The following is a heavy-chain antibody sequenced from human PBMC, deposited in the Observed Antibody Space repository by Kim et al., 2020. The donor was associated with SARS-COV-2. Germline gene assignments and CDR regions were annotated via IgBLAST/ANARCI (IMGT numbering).Heavy chain of an antibody. Sequence: GGSLRLSCAASGFTFDDYAMHWVRQAPGKGLEWVSGISWNSGSIGYADSVKGRFTISRDNAKNSLYLQMNSLRAEDTALYYCAVSRGYSYGYFDYWGQGT. J-gene: IGHJ4*02. V-gene: IGHV3-9*01. CDR1: GFTFDDYA. D-gene: IGHD5-18*01. CDR2: ISWNSGSI. CDR3: AVSRGYSYGYFDY.